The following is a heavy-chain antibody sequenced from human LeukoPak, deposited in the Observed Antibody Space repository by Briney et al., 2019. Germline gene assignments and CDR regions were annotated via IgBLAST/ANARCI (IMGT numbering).Heavy chain of an antibody. CDR3: ARVTSILLFDY. J-gene: IGHJ4*02. CDR1: GGSISSGGYS. Sequence: PSQTLSLTCAVSGGSISSGGYSWSWIRQPPGKGLEWIGSIYYSGSTYYNPSLKSRVTISVDTSKNQFSLKLSSVTAADTAVYYCARVTSILLFDYWGQGTLVTVSS. D-gene: IGHD2-21*02. V-gene: IGHV4-30-2*03. CDR2: IYYSGST.